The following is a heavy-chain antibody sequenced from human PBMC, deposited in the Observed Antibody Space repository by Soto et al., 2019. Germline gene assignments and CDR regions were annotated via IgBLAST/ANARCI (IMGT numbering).Heavy chain of an antibody. CDR1: GYTFNTYG. J-gene: IGHJ4*02. Sequence: QVQLVQSGPEVKKPGASVQVSCKASGYTFNTYGISWVRQAPGQGLEWMGWISGYNGNTNYAQNLQDRVTLTIDTSTGTAYMELRNLRSDDTALYYCARAVPLDYWGQGTLVTVSS. V-gene: IGHV1-18*04. CDR2: ISGYNGNT. D-gene: IGHD6-19*01. CDR3: ARAVPLDY.